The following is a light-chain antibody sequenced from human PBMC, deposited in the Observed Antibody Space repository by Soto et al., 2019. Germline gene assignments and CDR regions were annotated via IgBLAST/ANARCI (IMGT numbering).Light chain of an antibody. CDR2: GNS. CDR3: QSYDSSLRV. CDR1: SSNIGAGHD. Sequence: QLVLTQPPSVSGAPGQRVTISCTGSSSNIGAGHDVHWYQRLPGTAPKLLIYGNSNRLAGVPDRFSGSKSGSSASLAISGLQAEDEADYYCQSYDSSLRVFGGGTKVTVL. J-gene: IGLJ2*01. V-gene: IGLV1-40*01.